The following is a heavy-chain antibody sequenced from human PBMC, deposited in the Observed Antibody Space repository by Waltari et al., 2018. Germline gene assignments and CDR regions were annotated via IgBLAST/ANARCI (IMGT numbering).Heavy chain of an antibody. D-gene: IGHD3-22*01. J-gene: IGHJ4*02. CDR3: ARHLYSIDYLELGN. V-gene: IGHV3-23*01. CDR1: GFNFISYA. Sequence: EVHLLESGGGLAQPGGSLRLSCAASGFNFISYAMSWVRQAPGKGLEWVSGISDSGVITKYADSVKCRFTVSRDNSKNTVFLQLNSLRAEDTAIYYCARHLYSIDYLELGNWGQGTLVTVSS. CDR2: ISDSGVIT.